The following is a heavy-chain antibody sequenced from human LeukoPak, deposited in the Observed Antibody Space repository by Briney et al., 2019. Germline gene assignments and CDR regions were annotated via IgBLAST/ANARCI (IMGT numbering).Heavy chain of an antibody. Sequence: ASVKVSCKASGYTFTSYYMHWVRQAPGQGLEWMGIINPSGGSTSYAQKFQGRVTMTRDTSTSTAYMELSSLRSEDTAVYYCARYYGDYVGAFDIWGQGTMVTVSS. CDR3: ARYYGDYVGAFDI. D-gene: IGHD4-17*01. CDR2: INPSGGST. CDR1: GYTFTSYY. J-gene: IGHJ3*02. V-gene: IGHV1-46*01.